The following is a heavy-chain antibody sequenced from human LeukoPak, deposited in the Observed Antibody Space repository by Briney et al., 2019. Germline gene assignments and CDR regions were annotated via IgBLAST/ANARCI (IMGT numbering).Heavy chain of an antibody. D-gene: IGHD1-26*01. CDR3: ARVLPGGGGSPDY. V-gene: IGHV4-59*12. CDR1: GGSINNYF. CDR2: IYYSGGT. Sequence: SETLSLTFTVSGGSINNYFWSWIRKPPGKGLEWIGYIYYSGGTTYNPSLKSRVTISVDTSNNQFSLKLTSVTAADTAVYYCARVLPGGGGSPDYWGQGTQVTVSS. J-gene: IGHJ4*02.